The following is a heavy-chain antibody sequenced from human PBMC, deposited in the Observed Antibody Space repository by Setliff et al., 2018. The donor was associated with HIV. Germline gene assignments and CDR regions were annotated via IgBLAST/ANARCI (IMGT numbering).Heavy chain of an antibody. CDR2: ISSSSSTI. CDR1: GFTFSIYT. CDR3: ARDLSNSELYYYYYMDV. V-gene: IGHV3-48*01. J-gene: IGHJ6*03. D-gene: IGHD4-4*01. Sequence: GESLRLSCAASGFTFSIYTMNWVRQAPGKGLEWVSYISSSSSTIYYADSVKGRFTISRDNAKNSLYLQMNSLRAEDTAVYYCARDLSNSELYYYYYMDVWGKGTTVTVSS.